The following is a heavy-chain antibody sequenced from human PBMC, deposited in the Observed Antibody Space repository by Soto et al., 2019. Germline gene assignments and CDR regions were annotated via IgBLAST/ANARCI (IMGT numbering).Heavy chain of an antibody. Sequence: PGGSLRLACAACGLTLRSYDMHGVRQATGKGVEWVSAIGTAGDTYHPGSVKGRFTISRENSKNSLYLQMNSLRAGDTAVYYCARSYSSSWCSPPAFWGQGTLVPVSS. CDR3: ARSYSSSWCSPPAF. CDR2: IGTAGDT. V-gene: IGHV3-13*01. J-gene: IGHJ4*02. D-gene: IGHD6-13*01. CDR1: GLTLRSYD.